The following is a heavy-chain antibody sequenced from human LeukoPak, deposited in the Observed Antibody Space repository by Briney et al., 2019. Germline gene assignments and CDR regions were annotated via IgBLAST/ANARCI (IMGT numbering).Heavy chain of an antibody. Sequence: ASVKVSCKASGYTFTGYYMHWVRQAPGQGLEWMGWINPNSGGTNYAQKVQGRVTVTRDTSISTAYMDLSRLRSDDTAVYYCARAGVWDYSDSSGYHNAAFDIWGQGTMVTVSS. CDR3: ARAGVWDYSDSSGYHNAAFDI. D-gene: IGHD3-22*01. J-gene: IGHJ3*02. CDR1: GYTFTGYY. V-gene: IGHV1-2*02. CDR2: INPNSGGT.